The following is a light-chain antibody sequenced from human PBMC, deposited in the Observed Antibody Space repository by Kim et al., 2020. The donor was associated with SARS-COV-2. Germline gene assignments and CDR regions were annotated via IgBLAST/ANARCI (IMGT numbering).Light chain of an antibody. CDR2: YDS. CDR1: NIGSKS. Sequence: APGKTARISCGGNNIGSKSVPWYQQKPGQAAVLVIYYDSDRPSGIPERFSGSNSGNTATLTISRVEAGDEADYYCLVWDGTSDHYVFGTGTKVTVL. J-gene: IGLJ1*01. V-gene: IGLV3-21*04. CDR3: LVWDGTSDHYV.